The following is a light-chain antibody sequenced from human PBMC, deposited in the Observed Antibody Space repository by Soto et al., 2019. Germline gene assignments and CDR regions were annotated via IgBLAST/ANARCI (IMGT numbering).Light chain of an antibody. CDR3: QQYDSSPPRYT. CDR2: SAS. CDR1: QSLNSNF. V-gene: IGKV3-20*01. Sequence: EIVLTQSPGTLSLSPGESATLSCRASQSLNSNFLAWYQQKPGQAPRLLVYSASSRATGIPDRFSGSASGTVFPLTISRLEPEDFVVYYCQQYDSSPPRYTFGQGTKLEIK. J-gene: IGKJ2*01.